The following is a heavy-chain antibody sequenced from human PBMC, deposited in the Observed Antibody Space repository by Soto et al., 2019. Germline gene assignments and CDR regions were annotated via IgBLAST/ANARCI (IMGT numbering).Heavy chain of an antibody. Sequence: ASVKVSCKASGYTFTSYGISWVRQAPGQGLEWMGWISAYNGNTNYAQKLQGRVTMTTDTSTSTAYMELRSLRSDDTAVYYCARDLYDFWSGYSDYWGQGTLVTVPS. CDR2: ISAYNGNT. CDR3: ARDLYDFWSGYSDY. CDR1: GYTFTSYG. V-gene: IGHV1-18*01. D-gene: IGHD3-3*01. J-gene: IGHJ4*02.